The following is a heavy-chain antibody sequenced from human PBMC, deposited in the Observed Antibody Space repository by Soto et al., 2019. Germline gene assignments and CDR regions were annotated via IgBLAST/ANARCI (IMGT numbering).Heavy chain of an antibody. Sequence: EGSLRRFWGVSGFSFSSHAMSWVRQAPGKGLECVSGISGSGGTTFYADSVKGRFTISRDNSKKTLYLQMNGLRAEDTAVYYCARTPSDFSSPGQCYCDHSGQGTLVTVSS. J-gene: IGHJ4*02. CDR1: GFSFSSHA. V-gene: IGHV3-23*01. CDR2: ISGSGGTT. D-gene: IGHD3-3*01. CDR3: ARTPSDFSSPGQCYCDH.